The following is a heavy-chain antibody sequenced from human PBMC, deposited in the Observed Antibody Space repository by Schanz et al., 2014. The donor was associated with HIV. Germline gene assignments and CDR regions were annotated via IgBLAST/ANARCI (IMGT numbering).Heavy chain of an antibody. J-gene: IGHJ4*02. CDR2: IGHEGNDI. CDR1: GFDFGVYG. CDR3: ARDLNVGRHFDH. Sequence: QVQLVESGGGVVQPGGSLRLSCAASGFDFGVYGMHWVRQAPGKGPEWVAVIGHEGNDIHYVDSVAGRFSLSRDNSKNTLYRQLGSLRTEDTAVYYCARDLNVGRHFDHWGQGTLVTVSS. V-gene: IGHV3-33*01. D-gene: IGHD1-26*01.